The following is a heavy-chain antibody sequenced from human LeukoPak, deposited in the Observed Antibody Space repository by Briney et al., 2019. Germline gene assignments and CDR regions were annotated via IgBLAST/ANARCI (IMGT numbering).Heavy chain of an antibody. Sequence: GGSLRLSCAASGFTFSSNYMNWVRRAPGKGLEWVSIIYSGGSTFYADSVKGRFTISRDNPKNTLHLQMNSLRAEDTAVYYCARSNDAFDIWGQGTMVTVSS. CDR1: GFTFSSNY. D-gene: IGHD5/OR15-5a*01. CDR2: IYSGGST. J-gene: IGHJ3*02. V-gene: IGHV3-53*01. CDR3: ARSNDAFDI.